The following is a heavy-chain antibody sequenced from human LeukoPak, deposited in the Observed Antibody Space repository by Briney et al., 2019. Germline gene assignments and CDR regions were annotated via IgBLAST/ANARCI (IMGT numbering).Heavy chain of an antibody. D-gene: IGHD2-2*01. V-gene: IGHV3-21*05. CDR2: INSDSSDI. J-gene: IGHJ4*02. CDR3: ARDSYQPGLINY. Sequence: PGGSLRLSCAASGFSLSIYAMNWVRQAPGKGLEWISYINSDSSDIHYADSVRGRFTMSRDNAKNSLFLQLSSLRAEDTAVYYCARDSYQPGLINYWGQGTLVTVSS. CDR1: GFSLSIYA.